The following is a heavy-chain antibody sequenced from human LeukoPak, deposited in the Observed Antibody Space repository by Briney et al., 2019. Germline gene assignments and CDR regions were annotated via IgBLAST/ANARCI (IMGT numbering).Heavy chain of an antibody. J-gene: IGHJ5*01. CDR1: GFTFSKYG. Sequence: PGGSLRLSCAASGFTFSKYGMHWVRQAPGKGLEWVAVIWYDGSNQYYADSVKGRFTISRDNSKNTLYLQMNSLRAEDTAVYYCARDIRSNWYDYWGQGTLVIVPS. CDR2: IWYDGSNQ. V-gene: IGHV3-33*01. D-gene: IGHD3-3*02. CDR3: ARDIRSNWYDY.